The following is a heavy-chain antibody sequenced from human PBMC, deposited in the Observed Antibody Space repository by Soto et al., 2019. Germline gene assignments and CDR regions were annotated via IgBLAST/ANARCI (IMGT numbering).Heavy chain of an antibody. Sequence: PSETLSLTCTVSGGSISSGDYYWSWIRQPPGKGLEWIGYIYYSGSTYYNPSLKSRVTISVDTSKNQFSLKLSSVTAADTAVYYCARVGAPSFWSGSHPFSHAFDIWGQGTMVTVSS. D-gene: IGHD3-3*01. CDR2: IYYSGST. V-gene: IGHV4-30-4*01. J-gene: IGHJ3*02. CDR1: GGSISSGDYY. CDR3: ARVGAPSFWSGSHPFSHAFDI.